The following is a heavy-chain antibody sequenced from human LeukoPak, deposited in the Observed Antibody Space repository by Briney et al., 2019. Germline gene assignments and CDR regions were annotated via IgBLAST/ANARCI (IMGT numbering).Heavy chain of an antibody. D-gene: IGHD3-10*01. CDR3: ATDDLVRGGGNNWFDP. Sequence: SETLSLTCTVSGGSISSYYWSWIRQSAGQGLEWIGRVSTSGYTNYNPSLKSRITMFIDTSKNQVSLMLSSVTAADTALYYCATDDLVRGGGNNWFDPWGQGAQVTVSS. V-gene: IGHV4-4*07. CDR2: VSTSGYT. CDR1: GGSISSYY. J-gene: IGHJ5*02.